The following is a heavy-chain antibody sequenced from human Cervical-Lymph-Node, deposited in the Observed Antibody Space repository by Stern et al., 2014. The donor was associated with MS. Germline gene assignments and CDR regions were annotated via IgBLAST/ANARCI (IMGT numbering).Heavy chain of an antibody. V-gene: IGHV1-18*01. CDR1: GYTFTSYG. J-gene: IGHJ5*02. CDR3: AVAAAGTSWFDP. D-gene: IGHD6-13*01. CDR2: ISVDNGNT. Sequence: VQLVQSGAEVRKPGASVKLSCKASGYTFTSYGISWVRKAPGQGLEWMGWISVDNGNTDYAQKFQGRVTMTADTSTDTAYMELRRLRSDETAVYYCAVAAAGTSWFDPWGQGTLVTVTS.